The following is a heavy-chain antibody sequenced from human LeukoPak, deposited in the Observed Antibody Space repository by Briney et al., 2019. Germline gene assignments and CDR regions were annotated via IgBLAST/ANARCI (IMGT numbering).Heavy chain of an antibody. CDR1: GGSISSSSYY. CDR2: IYYSGST. D-gene: IGHD2-2*01. J-gene: IGHJ6*02. CDR3: ARSDIVVVPAAKLTPGSYGMDV. Sequence: SETLSLTCTVSGGSISSSSYYWGWIRQPPGKGLEWIGSIYYSGSTYYNPSLKSRVTISVDTSKNQFSLKLSSVTAADTAVYYCARSDIVVVPAAKLTPGSYGMDVWGQGTTVTVSS. V-gene: IGHV4-39*07.